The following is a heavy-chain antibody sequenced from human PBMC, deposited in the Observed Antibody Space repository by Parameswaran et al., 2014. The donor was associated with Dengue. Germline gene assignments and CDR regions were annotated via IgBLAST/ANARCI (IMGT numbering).Heavy chain of an antibody. Sequence: ASETLSLTCAVYGGSFSGYYWSWIRQPPGKGLEWIGEINHSGSTNYNPSLKSRVTISVDTSKNQFSLKLSSVTAADTAVYYCARGSSGWPRYYYYYYYMDVWGKGTTVTVSS. CDR1: GGSFSGYY. CDR2: INHSGST. CDR3: ARGSSGWPRYYYYYYYMDV. J-gene: IGHJ6*03. V-gene: IGHV4-34*01. D-gene: IGHD6-19*01.